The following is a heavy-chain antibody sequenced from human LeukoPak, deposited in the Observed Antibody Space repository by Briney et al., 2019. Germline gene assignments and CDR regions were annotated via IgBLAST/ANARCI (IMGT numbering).Heavy chain of an antibody. CDR2: IYYSGST. V-gene: IGHV4-31*03. J-gene: IGHJ3*02. D-gene: IGHD6-13*01. CDR1: GGSISSGGYD. CDR3: ARLQQQSEDAFDI. Sequence: PSETLSLTCTISGGSISSGGYDWSWIRQHPGKGLEWVGYIYYSGSTYYNPSLKSRVTISVDTSKNQFSLKLSSVTAADTAVYYCARLQQQSEDAFDIWGQGTMVTVSS.